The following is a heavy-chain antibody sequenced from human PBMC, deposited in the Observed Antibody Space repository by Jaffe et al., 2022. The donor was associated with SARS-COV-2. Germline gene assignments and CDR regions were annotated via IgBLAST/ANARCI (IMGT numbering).Heavy chain of an antibody. Sequence: EVQLVESGGGLVKPGGSLRLSCAASGFAFSSFYMNWVRQAPGKGLEWVSLISSSGSYIYYADSVKGRFTISRDNAKNSLYLQMNSLRAEDAAVYYCARDPKPCVPVAGNCPYYYGMDVWGQGTTVTVSS. V-gene: IGHV3-21*01. D-gene: IGHD6-19*01. CDR2: ISSSGSYI. CDR3: ARDPKPCVPVAGNCPYYYGMDV. CDR1: GFAFSSFY. J-gene: IGHJ6*02.